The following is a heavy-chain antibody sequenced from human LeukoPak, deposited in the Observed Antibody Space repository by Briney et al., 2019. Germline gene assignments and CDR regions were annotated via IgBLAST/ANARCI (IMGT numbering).Heavy chain of an antibody. CDR3: ARSNSNYLPFDY. J-gene: IGHJ4*02. CDR1: GGSINNDC. D-gene: IGHD4-11*01. V-gene: IGHV4-59*01. Sequence: SETLSLTCTVSGGSINNDCWSWIRQPPGQGLEWIGYIFASGSSNYNPSLESRVTMFVDTSKNQLSLKLSSVTAADTAVYYCARSNSNYLPFDYWGQGTLVTVSS. CDR2: IFASGSS.